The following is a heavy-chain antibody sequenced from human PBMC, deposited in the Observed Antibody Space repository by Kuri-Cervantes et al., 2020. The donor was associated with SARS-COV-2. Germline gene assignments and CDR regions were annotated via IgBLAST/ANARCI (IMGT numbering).Heavy chain of an antibody. J-gene: IGHJ3*02. Sequence: GGSLRLSCAASGFTFSSYGMHWVRQAPGKGLKRVAVISYDGSNKYYADSVKGRFTISRDNSKNTLYLQMNSLRAEDTAVYYCARDSEGVVAPSAFDIWGQGTMVTVSS. CDR3: ARDSEGVVAPSAFDI. D-gene: IGHD2-15*01. CDR1: GFTFSSYG. V-gene: IGHV3-30*03. CDR2: ISYDGSNK.